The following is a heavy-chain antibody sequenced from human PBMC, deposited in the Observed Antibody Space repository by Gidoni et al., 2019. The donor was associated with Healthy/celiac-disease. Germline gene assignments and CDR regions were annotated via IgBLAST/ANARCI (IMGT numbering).Heavy chain of an antibody. CDR3: ARSGYSRDFDY. V-gene: IGHV1-46*01. J-gene: IGHJ4*02. CDR2: INPSGGST. Sequence: QVQLVQSGAEVKKPGAAVQVSCKASGYTFTSYYMHWVRQAPGQGLEWMGIINPSGGSTSYAQKFQGRVTMTRDTSTSTVYMELSSLRSEDTAVYYCARSGYSRDFDYWGQGTLVTVSS. CDR1: GYTFTSYY. D-gene: IGHD5-12*01.